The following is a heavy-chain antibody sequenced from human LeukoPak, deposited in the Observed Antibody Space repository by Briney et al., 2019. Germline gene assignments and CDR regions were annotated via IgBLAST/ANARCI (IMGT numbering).Heavy chain of an antibody. CDR3: ARHNYYHFWSTLNWFDP. CDR2: VYHSGST. CDR1: GSSPSDNYY. Sequence: PSETLSLTCTIFGSSPSDNYYWGWIRRPPGKGLEWIGSVYHSGSTYYNPSLKSRVTLSVDTSNNHFSLKLRSVTAADTAVYYCARHNYYHFWSTLNWFDPWGQGTLVTVSS. J-gene: IGHJ5*02. D-gene: IGHD3-3*01. V-gene: IGHV4-38-2*02.